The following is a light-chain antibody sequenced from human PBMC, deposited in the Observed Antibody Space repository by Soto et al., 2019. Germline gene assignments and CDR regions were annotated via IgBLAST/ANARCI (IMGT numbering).Light chain of an antibody. Sequence: QSALTQPASVSGSPGQAITISCTGTSSDVGVYKFVSWYQQHPGKAPKLMIYEVSNRPSGVSNRCSGSKSGNTASLTISGLRAENEADYYCSSYTTSSTRVFGGGTKLTVL. J-gene: IGLJ3*02. CDR2: EVS. CDR1: SSDVGVYKF. V-gene: IGLV2-14*01. CDR3: SSYTTSSTRV.